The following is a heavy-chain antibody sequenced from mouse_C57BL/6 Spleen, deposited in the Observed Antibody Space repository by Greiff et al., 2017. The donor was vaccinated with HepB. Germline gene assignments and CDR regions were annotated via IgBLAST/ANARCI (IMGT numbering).Heavy chain of an antibody. CDR1: GYTFTSYW. Sequence: QVQLQQPGAELVKPGASVKLSCKASGYTFTSYWMQWVKQRPGQGLEWIGEIDPSDSYTNYNQKFKGKATLTVDTSSSTAYMQLSSLTSEDSAVYYCALCGNFACWGQGTLVTVSA. CDR2: IDPSDSYT. J-gene: IGHJ3*01. V-gene: IGHV1-50*01. CDR3: ALCGNFAC. D-gene: IGHD2-1*01.